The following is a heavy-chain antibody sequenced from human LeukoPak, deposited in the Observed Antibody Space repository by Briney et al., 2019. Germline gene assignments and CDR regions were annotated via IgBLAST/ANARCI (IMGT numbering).Heavy chain of an antibody. CDR2: IGPTGSDR. CDR3: ATETNGRHYDY. D-gene: IGHD1-14*01. V-gene: IGHV3-21*06. Sequence: KTGGSLRLSCTASGLTFSTSGFNWVRQAPGKGLEWVASIGPTGSDRYHADSIKGRFTISRDNANNFLYLQVNSLRAEDTAVYYCATETNGRHYDYWGQGTLLTVSS. J-gene: IGHJ4*02. CDR1: GLTFSTSG.